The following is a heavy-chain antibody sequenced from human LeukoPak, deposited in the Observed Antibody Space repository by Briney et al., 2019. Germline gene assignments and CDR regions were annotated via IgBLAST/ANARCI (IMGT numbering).Heavy chain of an antibody. V-gene: IGHV5-51*01. J-gene: IGHJ3*02. CDR3: ARHRVGIYSRNHAFDI. Sequence: GESLKISCKGSGYTFSSNWIGWVRQMPGKGLEWMGIIYPGDSDTRYSPSFQGQVTISADKSSSTAYLQWSSLKASDTAMYYCARHRVGIYSRNHAFDIWGQGTMVTVSS. CDR1: GYTFSSNW. D-gene: IGHD1-26*01. CDR2: IYPGDSDT.